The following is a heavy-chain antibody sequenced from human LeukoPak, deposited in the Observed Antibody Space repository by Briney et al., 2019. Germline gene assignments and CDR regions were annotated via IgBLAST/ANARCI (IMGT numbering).Heavy chain of an antibody. CDR2: ISYDGSNK. V-gene: IGHV3-30*03. Sequence: PGGSLRLSCAASGFTFSSYGMHWVRQAPGKGLEWVAVISYDGSNKYYADSVKGRFTISRDNSKNTLYLQVNSLRAEDTAVYYCVEFDYWGQGTLVTVSS. CDR1: GFTFSSYG. CDR3: VEFDY. J-gene: IGHJ4*02.